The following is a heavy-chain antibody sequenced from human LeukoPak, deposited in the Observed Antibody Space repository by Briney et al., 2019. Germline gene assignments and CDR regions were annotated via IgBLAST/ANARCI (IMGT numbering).Heavy chain of an antibody. Sequence: GGSLRLSCAASGFTFSSYEMKWVRQAPGKGLEWVSYISSSGNTIYYADSVKGRFTISRDNAKNSLYLQMNSLRAEDTAVYYCAREALALNYWGQGTLVTVSS. J-gene: IGHJ4*02. CDR2: ISSSGNTI. V-gene: IGHV3-48*03. CDR1: GFTFSSYE. CDR3: AREALALNY.